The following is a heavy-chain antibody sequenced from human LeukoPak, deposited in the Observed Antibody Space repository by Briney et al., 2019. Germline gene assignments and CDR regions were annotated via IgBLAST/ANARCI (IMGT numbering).Heavy chain of an antibody. J-gene: IGHJ3*02. V-gene: IGHV3-21*04. Sequence: PGGSLRLSCAASGFTFSSYSMNWVRQAPGKGLEWVSSISSSSSYIYYADSVKGRFTISRDNAKNSLYLQMNSLRAEDTAVYYCAKQGVVPAALGGAFDIWGQGTMVTVSS. CDR3: AKQGVVPAALGGAFDI. CDR1: GFTFSSYS. D-gene: IGHD2-2*01. CDR2: ISSSSSYI.